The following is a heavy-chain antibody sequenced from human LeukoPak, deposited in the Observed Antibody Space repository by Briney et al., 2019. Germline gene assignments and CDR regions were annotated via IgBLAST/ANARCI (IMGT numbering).Heavy chain of an antibody. CDR1: GFTFSNYA. Sequence: TGGSLRLSCAASGFTFSNYAMSWVRQAPGKGLEWDSGISGSGVRTYYADSVKGRFTISRDNSKNTLYVQMNSLRAEDTAVYYCAKEADGITGTAFYWGQGTLVTVSS. V-gene: IGHV3-23*01. CDR2: ISGSGVRT. CDR3: AKEADGITGTAFY. D-gene: IGHD1-7*01. J-gene: IGHJ4*02.